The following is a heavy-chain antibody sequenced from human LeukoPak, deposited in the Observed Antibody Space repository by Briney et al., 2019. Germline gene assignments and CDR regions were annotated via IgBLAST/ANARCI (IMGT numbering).Heavy chain of an antibody. D-gene: IGHD1-26*01. Sequence: SETLSLTCTVSGGSISSYYWSWIRQPPGKGLEWIGYIFYSGSTNYNPSLKSRVSISLDTSKNHFSLELSSVTAADTAVYYRARTTPHGSADYWGQGTLVTVSS. CDR1: GGSISSYY. V-gene: IGHV4-59*08. J-gene: IGHJ4*02. CDR2: IFYSGST. CDR3: ARTTPHGSADY.